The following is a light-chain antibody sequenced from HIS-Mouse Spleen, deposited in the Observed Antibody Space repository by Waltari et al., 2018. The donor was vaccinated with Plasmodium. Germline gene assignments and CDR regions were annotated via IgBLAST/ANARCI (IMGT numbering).Light chain of an antibody. CDR1: YSGYTY. CDR2: QDS. Sequence: SYALTQPPPVSVSPGQTASIPCSGNYSGYTYACWYQQQPAQSPVLVIYQDSKRPSGIPERFSGSNSGNTATLTISGTQAMDEADYYCQAWDSSTVVFGGGTKLTVL. V-gene: IGLV3-1*01. J-gene: IGLJ2*01. CDR3: QAWDSSTVV.